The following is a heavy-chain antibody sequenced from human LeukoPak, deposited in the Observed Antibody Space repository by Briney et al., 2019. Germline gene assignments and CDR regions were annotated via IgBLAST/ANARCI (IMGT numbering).Heavy chain of an antibody. D-gene: IGHD5-24*01. V-gene: IGHV4-34*01. J-gene: IGHJ4*02. CDR2: INHSGST. CDR1: GGSFSGYY. Sequence: SETLSLTCAVYGGSFSGYYWSWIRQPPGKGLEWIGEINHSGSTNYNPSLKSRVTISVDTSKNQFSLTLSSVTAADTAVYYCAREGIGDAYNLGYWGQGTLVTVSS. CDR3: AREGIGDAYNLGY.